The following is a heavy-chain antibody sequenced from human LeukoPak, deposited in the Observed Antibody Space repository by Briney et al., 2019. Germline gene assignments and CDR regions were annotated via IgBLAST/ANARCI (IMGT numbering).Heavy chain of an antibody. D-gene: IGHD4-23*01. Sequence: ASVEVSCKASGGTFSSYAISWVRQAPGQGLEWMGGFIPIFGTANYAQKFQGRVTITADESTSTAYMELSSLRSEDTAVYYCARYYGGNSDYFDYWGQGTLVTVSS. CDR3: ARYYGGNSDYFDY. J-gene: IGHJ4*02. V-gene: IGHV1-69*01. CDR2: FIPIFGTA. CDR1: GGTFSSYA.